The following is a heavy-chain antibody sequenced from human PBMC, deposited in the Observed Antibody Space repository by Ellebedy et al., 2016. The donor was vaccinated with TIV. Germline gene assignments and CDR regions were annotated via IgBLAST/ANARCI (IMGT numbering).Heavy chain of an antibody. CDR3: ARWDGYDEKFQGPFDR. Sequence: AASVKVSCKASGGSFSRSAINWVRKAPGQGLEWMGRIIPILGIANYAQEFQGRVTITADKSTSTAYIKLSSLRSDDTAVYYCARWDGYDEKFQGPFDRWGQGTLVTVSS. D-gene: IGHD5-24*01. V-gene: IGHV1-69*04. J-gene: IGHJ4*02. CDR2: IIPILGIA. CDR1: GGSFSRSA.